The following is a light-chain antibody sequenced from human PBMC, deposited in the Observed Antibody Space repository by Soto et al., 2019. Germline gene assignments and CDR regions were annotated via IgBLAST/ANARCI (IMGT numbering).Light chain of an antibody. J-gene: IGLJ2*01. CDR1: SNDIGEYHY. Sequence: QSALTQPPSASGSPGQSVTISCTGTSNDIGEYHYVSWYQQHPGKAPRLMIYEVTQRPSGVPHRFSGSKSGNTASLTISGLQPEDEADYYCTSYAGNDNPVLFGGGTKLTVL. CDR2: EVT. V-gene: IGLV2-8*01. CDR3: TSYAGNDNPVL.